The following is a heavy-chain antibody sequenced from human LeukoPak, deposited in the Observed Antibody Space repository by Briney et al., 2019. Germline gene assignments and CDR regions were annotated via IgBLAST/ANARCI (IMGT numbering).Heavy chain of an antibody. V-gene: IGHV3-30*03. Sequence: GSLRLSCAASGFNFNNYVMQWVRPAPGKGLEWVTEISFDGRKKTYVDSVKGRFTISRDSPKNTVYLQMDSLRAEDTAVYYCARGAEKILSFGEYPSDAFDIWGQGTMVSVTS. CDR1: GFNFNNYV. CDR3: ARGAEKILSFGEYPSDAFDI. D-gene: IGHD3-10*01. J-gene: IGHJ3*02. CDR2: ISFDGRKK.